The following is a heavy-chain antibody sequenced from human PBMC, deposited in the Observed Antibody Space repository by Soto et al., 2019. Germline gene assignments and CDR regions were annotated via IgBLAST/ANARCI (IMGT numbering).Heavy chain of an antibody. CDR2: ISAYNGNT. CDR1: GYTFTSYA. CDR3: AGGWFGEWVDYFVN. Sequence: QVQLVQSGAEVKKPGASVKVSCKASGYTFTSYAIGWVRQAPGQGLEWMGWISAYNGNTNYAQKLQSRATMTTNTSTSTAYMELMSLRSDDTAVYCCAGGWFGEWVDYFVNGGQETLVTVSS. V-gene: IGHV1-18*01. J-gene: IGHJ4*02. D-gene: IGHD3-10*01.